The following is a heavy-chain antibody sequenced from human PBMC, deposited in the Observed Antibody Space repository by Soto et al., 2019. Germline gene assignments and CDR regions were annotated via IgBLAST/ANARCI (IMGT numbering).Heavy chain of an antibody. CDR3: ARAPADFWSGYYKNNWFDP. CDR2: IYYSGST. Sequence: SETLSLTCTVSGGSISSYYWSWIRQPPGKGLEWIGYIYYSGSTNYNPSLKSRVTISVDTSKNQFSLKLSSVTAADTAVFYCARAPADFWSGYYKNNWFDPWGQGTLVTVSS. D-gene: IGHD3-3*01. CDR1: GGSISSYY. V-gene: IGHV4-59*01. J-gene: IGHJ5*02.